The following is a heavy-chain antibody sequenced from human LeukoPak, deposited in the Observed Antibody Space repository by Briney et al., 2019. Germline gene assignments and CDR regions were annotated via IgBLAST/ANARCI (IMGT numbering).Heavy chain of an antibody. J-gene: IGHJ4*02. V-gene: IGHV3-30*18. CDR2: ISYDVSNK. Sequence: PGGSLRLFCADSGFTISSYCMHWVRQDPAGELEEVAVISYDVSNKYYEDSVNGRFTTARDNSKNTLYLQMNSLRADDTAVYYCAKEGGYYDILSNPYFFDYWGQGTLVSVSS. D-gene: IGHD3-9*01. CDR3: AKEGGYYDILSNPYFFDY. CDR1: GFTISSYC.